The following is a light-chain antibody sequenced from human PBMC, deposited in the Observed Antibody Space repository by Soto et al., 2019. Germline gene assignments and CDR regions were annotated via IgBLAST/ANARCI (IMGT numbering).Light chain of an antibody. CDR2: GAS. J-gene: IGKJ5*01. CDR1: QSVSDN. Sequence: DIVMTQSPVTLSVSPGEGATLSCRARQSVSDNLAWYQQKPGQAPRLLIYGASTRATGISARLSGSGSVTEFTLTISSLRSEDFGVYYCQQYNKWPSTFGQGTRLEIK. V-gene: IGKV3-15*01. CDR3: QQYNKWPST.